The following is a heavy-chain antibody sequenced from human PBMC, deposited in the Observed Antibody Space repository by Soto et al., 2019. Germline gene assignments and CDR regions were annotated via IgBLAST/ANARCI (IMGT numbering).Heavy chain of an antibody. D-gene: IGHD6-19*01. V-gene: IGHV3-30*18. CDR2: ISYDGSNK. CDR1: GFTFSSYG. J-gene: IGHJ6*02. CDR3: AKDSSARNYYYYGMDV. Sequence: GALRLSCAASGFTFSSYGMHWVRQAPGKGLEWVAVISYDGSNKYYADSVKGRFTISRDNSKNTLYLQMNSLRAEDTAVYYCAKDSSARNYYYYGMDVWGQGTTVTVSS.